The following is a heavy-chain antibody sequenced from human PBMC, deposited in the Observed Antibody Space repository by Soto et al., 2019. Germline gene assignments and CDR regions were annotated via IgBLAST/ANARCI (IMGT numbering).Heavy chain of an antibody. J-gene: IGHJ4*02. CDR3: ARLEGLATISYYFDF. V-gene: IGHV4-39*01. Sequence: SETLSLTCSVSGDSINSDKYYWGWIRQPPGKGLEWIGSIYFRGNTYYNPSLQTRVTISLDKSKSQFSLKLNSVTAADSAVYFCARLEGLATISYYFDFWSQGALVTVSS. D-gene: IGHD3-9*01. CDR1: GDSINSDKYY. CDR2: IYFRGNT.